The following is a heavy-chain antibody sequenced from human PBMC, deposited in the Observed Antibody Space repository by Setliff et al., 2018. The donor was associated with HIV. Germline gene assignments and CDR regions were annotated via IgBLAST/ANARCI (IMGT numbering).Heavy chain of an antibody. D-gene: IGHD5-18*01. CDR3: SNWNTTIDEDA. J-gene: IGHJ5*02. V-gene: IGHV4-39*07. Sequence: SETLSLTCTVSDGSVSSTGYSWGWIRQAPGKGLEWIGEITPSGATNYLPSLKSRVTMSLDTSKNQFSLKMTSVTAADTALYYCSNWNTTIDEDAWGQGTLVTVSS. CDR2: ITPSGAT. CDR1: DGSVSSTGYS.